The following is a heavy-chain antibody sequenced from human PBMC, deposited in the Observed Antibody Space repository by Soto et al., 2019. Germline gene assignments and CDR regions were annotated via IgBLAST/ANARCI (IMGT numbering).Heavy chain of an antibody. D-gene: IGHD2-2*01. CDR2: ISAYNGNT. J-gene: IGHJ6*03. CDR1: GYTFTSYG. CDR3: ARAPFDIVVVPAAMPAYYMDV. Sequence: QVQLVQSGAEVKKPGASVKVSCKASGYTFTSYGISWVRQAPGQGLEWMGWISAYNGNTNYAQKLQGRVTMTTDTSTSTAYMELRSLRSGDTAVYYCARAPFDIVVVPAAMPAYYMDVWGKGTTVTVSS. V-gene: IGHV1-18*01.